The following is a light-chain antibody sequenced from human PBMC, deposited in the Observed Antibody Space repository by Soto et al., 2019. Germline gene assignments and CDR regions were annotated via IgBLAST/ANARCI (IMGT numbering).Light chain of an antibody. CDR3: QQYKNWPPLT. CDR2: AAS. CDR1: QGISNE. V-gene: IGKV1-27*01. J-gene: IGKJ4*01. Sequence: DIQMTQSPPSLSASVGDRVTITCRASQGISNELVWYQQKPGKPPKLLIYAASTLQSGVPSRFSGSGSVTDFTLTISSLQPEDVATYYCQQYKNWPPLTFGGGTKVEIK.